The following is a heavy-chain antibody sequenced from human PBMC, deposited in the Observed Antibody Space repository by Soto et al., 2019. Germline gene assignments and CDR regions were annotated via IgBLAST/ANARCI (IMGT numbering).Heavy chain of an antibody. D-gene: IGHD6-19*01. J-gene: IGHJ4*02. V-gene: IGHV4-61*01. CDR1: GGSVSSGHYY. CDR2: IYYSGST. Sequence: QVQLQESGPGLVKPSETLSLTCTVSGGSVSSGHYYWSLIRQPPGKGLEWIVYIYYSGSTDYNPAVRSRVTMSLDTSKNQFSLKLSSVTAAETAVYYCATGNSSGLFFDYWSQGSLVTVSS. CDR3: ATGNSSGLFFDY.